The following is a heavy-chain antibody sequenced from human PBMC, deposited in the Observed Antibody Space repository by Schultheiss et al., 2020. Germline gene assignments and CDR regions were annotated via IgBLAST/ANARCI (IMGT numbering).Heavy chain of an antibody. CDR1: GFTFSSYG. Sequence: GGSLRLSCAASGFTFSSYGMSWVRQAPGKGLEWVSGISWNSGSIGYADSVKGRFTISRDNAKNSLYLQMNSLRAEDTALYYCAKDISYGSGSYYIPPLYYYYGMDVWGQGTTVTVSS. CDR2: ISWNSGSI. CDR3: AKDISYGSGSYYIPPLYYYYGMDV. J-gene: IGHJ6*02. V-gene: IGHV3-9*01. D-gene: IGHD3-10*01.